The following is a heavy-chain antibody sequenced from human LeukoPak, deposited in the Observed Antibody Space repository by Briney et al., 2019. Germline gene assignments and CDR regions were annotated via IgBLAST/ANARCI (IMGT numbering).Heavy chain of an antibody. V-gene: IGHV1-8*03. Sequence: GASVKVSRKASGYTFTSYEINWVRQATGQGLEWMGWMNPNSGNTGYAQKFQGRVTITRNTSINTAYMELSSLRSEDTAVYYCARSVTTSSGFDPWGQGTLVTVSS. CDR2: MNPNSGNT. CDR3: ARSVTTSSGFDP. J-gene: IGHJ5*02. D-gene: IGHD6-6*01. CDR1: GYTFTSYE.